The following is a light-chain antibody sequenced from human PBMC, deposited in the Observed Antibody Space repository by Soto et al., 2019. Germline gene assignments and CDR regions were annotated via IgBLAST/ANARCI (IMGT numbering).Light chain of an antibody. CDR2: KVS. CDR3: MQGTHWPPYT. Sequence: DVAMTQSPLSLPVTLGQPASISCRSSQSLTYSDGNTYLSWFQLRPGQSPRRLIYKVSNRDSGVPDRFSGNGSGTDFTLKISRVEAEDVGVYYCMQGTHWPPYTFGQGTKLEIK. CDR1: QSLTYSDGNTY. J-gene: IGKJ2*01. V-gene: IGKV2-30*01.